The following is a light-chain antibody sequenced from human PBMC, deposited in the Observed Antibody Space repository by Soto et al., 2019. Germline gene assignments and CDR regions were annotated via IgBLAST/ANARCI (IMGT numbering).Light chain of an antibody. CDR2: LGS. J-gene: IGKJ1*01. CDR3: MQPLQSWT. Sequence: DIVVTQSPLTLPVTPGETASISCMSSQSLLHSNGYNYLDWYLQKPGQSPQLLIYLGSNRASGVPDRFSGSGSGTDFTLKISRVEAEDVGVYYCMQPLQSWTFGQGTK. CDR1: QSLLHSNGYNY. V-gene: IGKV2-28*01.